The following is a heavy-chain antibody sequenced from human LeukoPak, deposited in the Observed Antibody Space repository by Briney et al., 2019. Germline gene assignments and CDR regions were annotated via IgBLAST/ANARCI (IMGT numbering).Heavy chain of an antibody. Sequence: PSETLSLTCAVYGGSFSGYYWSRIRQPPGEGLEWIGEINHSGSTNYNPSLKSRVTISVDTSKNQFSLKLSSVTAADTAVYYCARATYDFWSGYFFRDKIHWFDPWGQGTLVTVSS. D-gene: IGHD3-3*01. CDR2: INHSGST. CDR1: GGSFSGYY. J-gene: IGHJ5*02. V-gene: IGHV4-34*01. CDR3: ARATYDFWSGYFFRDKIHWFDP.